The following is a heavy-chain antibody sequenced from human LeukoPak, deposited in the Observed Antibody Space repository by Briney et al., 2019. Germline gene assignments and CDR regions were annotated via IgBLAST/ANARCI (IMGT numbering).Heavy chain of an antibody. CDR2: IYYSGST. CDR1: GGSISSGY. Sequence: SETLSLTCTVSGGSISSGYWSWIRQPPGKGLEWIGYIYYSGSTYYNPSLKSRVTISVDTSKNQSSLKLSSVTAADTAVYYCQGYSSSWYRRRAPREGYFDYWGQGTLVTVSS. D-gene: IGHD6-13*01. V-gene: IGHV4-59*04. J-gene: IGHJ4*02. CDR3: QGYSSSWYRRRAPREGYFDY.